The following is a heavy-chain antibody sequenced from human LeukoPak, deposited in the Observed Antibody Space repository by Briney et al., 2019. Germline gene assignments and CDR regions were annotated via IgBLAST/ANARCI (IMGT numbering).Heavy chain of an antibody. V-gene: IGHV4-39*01. Sequence: SETLSLTCTVSGASISSSTCYWDWIRQPPGKGLEWMGSIFYSGSTNYKSSLWSRITISIDTSKNQFSLKLNSVTAADTAVYYCARAISRTGYGMDVWGQGTTVTVSS. CDR2: IFYSGST. CDR1: GASISSSTCY. J-gene: IGHJ6*02. CDR3: ARAISRTGYGMDV.